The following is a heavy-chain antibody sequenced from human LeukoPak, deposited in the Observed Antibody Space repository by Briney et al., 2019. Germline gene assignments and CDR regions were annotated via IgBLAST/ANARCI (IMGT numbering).Heavy chain of an antibody. J-gene: IGHJ4*02. V-gene: IGHV1-69*13. Sequence: ASVKVSCKASGGTFSSYAISWVRQAPGQGLAWMGGTIPIFGTANYAQKFQGRVTITADESTSTAYMELSSLRSEDTAVYYCASGYDSSGYYYPHPMDYWGQGTLVTVSS. CDR3: ASGYDSSGYYYPHPMDY. CDR1: GGTFSSYA. D-gene: IGHD3-22*01. CDR2: TIPIFGTA.